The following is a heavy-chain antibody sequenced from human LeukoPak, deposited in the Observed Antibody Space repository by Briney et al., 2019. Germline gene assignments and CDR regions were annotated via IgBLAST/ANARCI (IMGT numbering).Heavy chain of an antibody. CDR1: GFTLSTYE. J-gene: IGHJ5*02. V-gene: IGHV3-48*03. Sequence: GGSLRLSCEASGFTLSTYEMSWVRQAPGKGLEWISYISSSSVLIYYADSVKGRFTISRDNAKNSLFLQMNSLRADDTAVYYCARGTSGTYYNILSNWLDPWGQGTLVTVSS. CDR2: ISSSSVLI. CDR3: ARGTSGTYYNILSNWLDP. D-gene: IGHD3-10*01.